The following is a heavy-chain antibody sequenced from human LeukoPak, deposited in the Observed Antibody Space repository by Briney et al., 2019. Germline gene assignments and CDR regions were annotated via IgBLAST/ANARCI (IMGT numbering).Heavy chain of an antibody. CDR2: IYYSGST. Sequence: SETLSLTCTVSGGSISSSSYYWGWIRQPPWKGLEWIGSIYYSGSTYYNPSLKSRVTISVDTSKNQFSLKLSSVTAADTAVYYCARDASGSYYVYWFDPWGQGTLVTVSS. V-gene: IGHV4-39*07. CDR1: GGSISSSSYY. D-gene: IGHD1-26*01. J-gene: IGHJ5*02. CDR3: ARDASGSYYVYWFDP.